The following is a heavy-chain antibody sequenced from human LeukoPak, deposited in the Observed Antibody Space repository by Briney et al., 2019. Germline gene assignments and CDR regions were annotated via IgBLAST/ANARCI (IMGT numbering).Heavy chain of an antibody. Sequence: EASVKVSCKASGYTFTSYGISWVRQAPAQGLEWVGWLRAYNGNTNYAQKLQSRVTMTTHTSTSTAYMELRSLRSDDTAVYYCARDSPIVVVPAAMGYWGQGALVSVSS. V-gene: IGHV1-18*01. CDR3: ARDSPIVVVPAAMGY. CDR1: GYTFTSYG. CDR2: LRAYNGNT. J-gene: IGHJ4*02. D-gene: IGHD2-2*01.